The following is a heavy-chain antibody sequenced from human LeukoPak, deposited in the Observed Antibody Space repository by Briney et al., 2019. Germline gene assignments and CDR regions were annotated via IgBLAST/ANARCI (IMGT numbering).Heavy chain of an antibody. CDR3: ARDKSRSYWFDP. J-gene: IGHJ5*02. CDR2: IYYSGST. D-gene: IGHD1-26*01. V-gene: IGHV4-59*01. Sequence: SETLSLTCTVSGGSISSYYWSWIRQPPGKGLEWIGYIYYSGSTNYNPSLKSRDTISVDTSKNQFSLKLSSVTAADTAVYYCARDKSRSYWFDPWGQGTLVTVSS. CDR1: GGSISSYY.